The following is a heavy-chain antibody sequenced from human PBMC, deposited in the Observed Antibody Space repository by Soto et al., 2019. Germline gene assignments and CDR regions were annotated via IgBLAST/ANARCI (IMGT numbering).Heavy chain of an antibody. D-gene: IGHD1-26*01. CDR1: GGTFSSYA. V-gene: IGHV1-69*13. CDR2: IIPIFGTA. J-gene: IGHJ4*02. Sequence: ASVKVSCKASGGTFSSYAISWVRQAPGQGLEWMGGIIPIFGTANYAQKFQGRVTITADESTSTAYMELSSLRSEDTAVYYCARDQGIVGATFAFDYWGQGTLVTVSS. CDR3: ARDQGIVGATFAFDY.